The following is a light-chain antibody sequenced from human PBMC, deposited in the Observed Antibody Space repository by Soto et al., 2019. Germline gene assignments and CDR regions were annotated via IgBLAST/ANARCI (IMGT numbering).Light chain of an antibody. Sequence: EIVMTQSPATLSVSPGERATLSCRASQSVSSNLAWYQQKPGQAPRLLIYGASTRATGIPARFSGSGSGTEFTLTISSLQSEDFTVYYCQQYNNWRFTFGPGNKVDIK. V-gene: IGKV3-15*01. CDR1: QSVSSN. CDR3: QQYNNWRFT. CDR2: GAS. J-gene: IGKJ3*01.